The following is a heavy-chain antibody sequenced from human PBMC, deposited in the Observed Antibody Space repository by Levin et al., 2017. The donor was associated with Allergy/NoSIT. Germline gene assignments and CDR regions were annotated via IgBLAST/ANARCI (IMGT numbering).Heavy chain of an antibody. V-gene: IGHV3-23*01. CDR3: AKDRVSPWTTVTTPAGDF. J-gene: IGHJ4*02. Sequence: PGGSLRLSCAASGFTFSSYAMSWVRQAPGKGLEWVSAISGSGGSTYYADSVKGRFTISRDNSKNTLYLQMNSLRAEDTAVYYCAKDRVSPWTTVTTPAGDFWGQGTLVTVSS. D-gene: IGHD4-17*01. CDR1: GFTFSSYA. CDR2: ISGSGGST.